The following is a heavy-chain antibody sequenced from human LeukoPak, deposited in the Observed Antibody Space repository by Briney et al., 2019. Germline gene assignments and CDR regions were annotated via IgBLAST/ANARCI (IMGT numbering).Heavy chain of an antibody. CDR3: ARDFLRGAPDYFDQ. CDR2: IGYDGVNK. Sequence: GGSRSPPGAASGLIFSNYPMPWFGQAPAKALEWVAVIGYDGVNKFYSNSVKGRFTISRDDSKNTLYLQMDSLRAEDTAVYYCARDFLRGAPDYFDQWGQGTLVTVSS. D-gene: IGHD3-10*01. V-gene: IGHV3-30*04. J-gene: IGHJ4*02. CDR1: GLIFSNYP.